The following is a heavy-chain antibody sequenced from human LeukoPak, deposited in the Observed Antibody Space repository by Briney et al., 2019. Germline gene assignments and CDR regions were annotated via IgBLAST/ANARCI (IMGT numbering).Heavy chain of an antibody. CDR2: ISSSSSYI. J-gene: IGHJ4*02. V-gene: IGHV3-21*01. Sequence: GGSLRLSCAASGFTFSSYAMSWVRQAPGKGLEWVSSISSSSSYIYYADSVKGRFTISRDNAKNSLYLQMNSLRAEDTAVYYCARDKSVAVAGTDDYWGQGTLVTVSS. D-gene: IGHD6-19*01. CDR3: ARDKSVAVAGTDDY. CDR1: GFTFSSYA.